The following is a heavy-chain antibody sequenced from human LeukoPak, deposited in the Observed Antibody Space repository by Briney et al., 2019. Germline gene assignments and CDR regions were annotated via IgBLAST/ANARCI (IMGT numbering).Heavy chain of an antibody. CDR2: IRYDGSNK. Sequence: GRSLRLSCAASGFTFSSYAMHWVRQAPGKGLEWVAFIRYDGSNKYYADSVKGRFTISRDNSKNTLYLQMNSLRAEDTAVYYCAKDSSSTFDYWGQGTLVTVSS. CDR1: GFTFSSYA. D-gene: IGHD6-6*01. CDR3: AKDSSSTFDY. J-gene: IGHJ4*02. V-gene: IGHV3-30*02.